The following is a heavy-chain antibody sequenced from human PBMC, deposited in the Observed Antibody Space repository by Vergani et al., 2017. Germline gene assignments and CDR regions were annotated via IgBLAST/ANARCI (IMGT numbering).Heavy chain of an antibody. D-gene: IGHD1-26*01. V-gene: IGHV3-13*01. CDR2: IGTAGDT. Sequence: EVQLVESGGGLVQPGGSLRLSCAASGFTFSSYDMHWVRQATGKGLEWVSAIGTAGDTYYPGSVKGRFTISGENAKNSLYLQMNSLRAGDTAVYYCARVGVGAIYFDLWGRGTLVTVSS. CDR1: GFTFSSYD. J-gene: IGHJ2*01. CDR3: ARVGVGAIYFDL.